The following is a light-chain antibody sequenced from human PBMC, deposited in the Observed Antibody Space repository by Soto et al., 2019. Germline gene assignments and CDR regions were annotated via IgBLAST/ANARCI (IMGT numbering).Light chain of an antibody. CDR1: SSDVGGYNY. V-gene: IGLV2-8*01. Sequence: SALTQPPSASGSPGQSVTISCTGTSSDVGGYNYVSWYQQHPGKAPKLMIYEVTRRPSGVPDRFSGSKSGNTASLTVSGLQAEDEADYFCSSFAGTLFYVFGTGTE. CDR3: SSFAGTLFYV. J-gene: IGLJ1*01. CDR2: EVT.